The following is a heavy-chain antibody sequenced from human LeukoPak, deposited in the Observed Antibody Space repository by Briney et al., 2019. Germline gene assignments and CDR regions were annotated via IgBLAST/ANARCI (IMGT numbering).Heavy chain of an antibody. CDR2: IHPSGIF. CDR1: GGSCDDYY. J-gene: IGHJ4*02. V-gene: IGHV4-34*01. D-gene: IGHD5-24*01. CDR3: ARGRDRSKAGDH. Sequence: SETLSLTCAVYGGSCDDYYCSWLRQPPGKGLEWIGEIHPSGIFYYNSSLLSRVTISIDTSKSQFSLRLTSVTAADTAFYYCARGRDRSKAGDHWGQGSPVTVSS.